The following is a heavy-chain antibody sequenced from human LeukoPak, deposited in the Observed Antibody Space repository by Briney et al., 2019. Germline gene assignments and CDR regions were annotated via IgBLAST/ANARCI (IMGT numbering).Heavy chain of an antibody. CDR3: ARGPTVITDYYYHYMDV. Sequence: ASVTVSCKASGYTFTVYYIHWVRQAPGQGLEWRGWINPNSGGTNYAQKFQGRVTMTRDTSISTAYMELSRLRSDDTAVYYCARGPTVITDYYYHYMDVWGKGTTDTVSS. V-gene: IGHV1-2*02. J-gene: IGHJ6*03. CDR1: GYTFTVYY. D-gene: IGHD4-11*01. CDR2: INPNSGGT.